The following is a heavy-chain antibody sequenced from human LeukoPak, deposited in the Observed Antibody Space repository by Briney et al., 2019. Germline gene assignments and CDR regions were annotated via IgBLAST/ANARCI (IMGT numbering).Heavy chain of an antibody. CDR2: IWYDGSNK. V-gene: IGHV3-33*01. D-gene: IGHD5-18*01. J-gene: IGHJ4*02. CDR1: GFTFSNYG. CDR3: ARDLSYGWRGVDY. Sequence: PGGSLRLSCAASGFTFSNYGMHWVRQAPGKGLEWVALIWYDGSNKFYADSVKGRFTISRDSSKNTLYLQMNSLRAEDTAVYYCARDLSYGWRGVDYWGQGTLVTVSS.